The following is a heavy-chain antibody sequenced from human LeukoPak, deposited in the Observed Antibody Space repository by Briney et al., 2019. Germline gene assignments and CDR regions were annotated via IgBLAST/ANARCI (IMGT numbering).Heavy chain of an antibody. CDR2: IKSKTDGGTT. CDR1: GFTFSNAW. J-gene: IGHJ3*02. Sequence: KSGGSLRLSCAASGFTFSNAWMSWVRQAPGKGLEWVGRIKSKTDGGTTDYAAPVKGRFTISRDDSKNTLYLQMNSLKTEDTAVYYCTTEGIAVAADAFDIWGQGTMVTVSS. V-gene: IGHV3-15*01. CDR3: TTEGIAVAADAFDI. D-gene: IGHD6-19*01.